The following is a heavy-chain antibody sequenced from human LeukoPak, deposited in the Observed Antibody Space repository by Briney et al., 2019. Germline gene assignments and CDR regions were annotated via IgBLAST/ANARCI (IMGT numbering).Heavy chain of an antibody. J-gene: IGHJ4*02. D-gene: IGHD3-10*01. CDR2: INHSGST. V-gene: IGHV4-34*01. CDR3: ARAVYRVRGVIIPY. CDR1: GGSFSGYY. Sequence: MTSETLSLTCAVYGGSFSGYYWSWIRQPPGKGLEWIGEINHSGSTNYNPSLKSRVTISVDTSKNQFSLKLSSVTAADTAVYYCARAVYRVRGVIIPYWGQGTLVTVSS.